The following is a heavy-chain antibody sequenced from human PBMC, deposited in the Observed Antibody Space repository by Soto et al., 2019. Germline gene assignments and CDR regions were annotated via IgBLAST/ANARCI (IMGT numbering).Heavy chain of an antibody. Sequence: SVKVSCKASGSTFSTYTMTWVRQAPGQGLEWMGGIIPLFGTANYAQKFQGRVTITADESTSTVYMELSSLRSEDTAVYYCARSQDSSGYWNICFDPWGQGTLVPVSS. D-gene: IGHD3-22*01. J-gene: IGHJ5*02. CDR2: IIPLFGTA. CDR3: ARSQDSSGYWNICFDP. CDR1: GSTFSTYT. V-gene: IGHV1-69*13.